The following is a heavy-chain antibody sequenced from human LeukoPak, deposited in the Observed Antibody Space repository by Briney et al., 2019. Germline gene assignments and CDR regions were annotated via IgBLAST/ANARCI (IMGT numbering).Heavy chain of an antibody. CDR2: ISGSGGST. CDR1: GFTFSNYA. V-gene: IGHV3-23*01. Sequence: GSLRLSCAVSGFTFSNYAMTWVRQAPGKGLEWVSTISGSGGSTYYADSVKGRFTISRDNPKNTLYLQMSSLRAEDTAVYYCAKDHSSGSPYYLDYWGQGTLVSVSS. D-gene: IGHD3-10*01. CDR3: AKDHSSGSPYYLDY. J-gene: IGHJ4*02.